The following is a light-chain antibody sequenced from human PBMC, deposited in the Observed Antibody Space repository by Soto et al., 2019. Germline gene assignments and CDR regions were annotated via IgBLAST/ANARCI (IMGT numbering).Light chain of an antibody. CDR3: QQRSRWPQT. CDR2: DAS. CDR1: QSVNSY. V-gene: IGKV3-11*01. J-gene: IGKJ1*01. Sequence: EIVLTQSPATLSLSPGERVTLSCRASQSVNSYLGWYQQKPGQAPKLLIYDASNRATGIPARFSGSGSGTDFTLTISCLEPEDSAVYFCQQRSRWPQTFGQGTKVEIK.